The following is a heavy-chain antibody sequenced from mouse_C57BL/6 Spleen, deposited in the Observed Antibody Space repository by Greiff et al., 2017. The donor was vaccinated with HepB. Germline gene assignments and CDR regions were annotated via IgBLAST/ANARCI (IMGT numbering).Heavy chain of an antibody. D-gene: IGHD1-1*01. CDR3: AREGYGSSRYYFDY. Sequence: EVKVEESGGGLVKPGGSLKLSCAASGFTFSSYAMSWVRQTPEKRLEWVATISDGGSYTYYPDNVKGRFTISRDNAKNNLYLQMSHLKSEDTAMYYCAREGYGSSRYYFDYWGQGTTLTVSS. J-gene: IGHJ2*01. V-gene: IGHV5-4*01. CDR2: ISDGGSYT. CDR1: GFTFSSYA.